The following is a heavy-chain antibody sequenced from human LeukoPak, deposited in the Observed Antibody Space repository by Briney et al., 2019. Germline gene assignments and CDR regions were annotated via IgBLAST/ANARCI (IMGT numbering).Heavy chain of an antibody. Sequence: SETLSLTCTVSGGSISSYYWSWIRQPPGKGLEWIGYIYYSGGTNYNPSLKSRVTISVDTSKNQFSLKLSSVTAADTAVYYCARQLPYWYFDLWGRGTLVTVSS. CDR3: ARQLPYWYFDL. D-gene: IGHD2-21*01. J-gene: IGHJ2*01. V-gene: IGHV4-59*08. CDR2: IYYSGGT. CDR1: GGSISSYY.